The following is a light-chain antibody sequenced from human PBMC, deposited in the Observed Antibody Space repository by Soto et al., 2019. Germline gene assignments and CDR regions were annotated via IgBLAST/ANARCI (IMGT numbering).Light chain of an antibody. CDR3: QHYNDWPPAA. V-gene: IGKV3-15*01. J-gene: IGKJ1*01. CDR2: HAS. CDR1: QSVSNK. Sequence: EIVRTQSPATLSGSPGEIATLSCRASQSVSNKLAWYQQKPGQAPRLLIYHASIRATGIPARFSGSGSGTEFTLTIRSLQSEEFAVYYCQHYNDWPPAAFGQGTKVEIK.